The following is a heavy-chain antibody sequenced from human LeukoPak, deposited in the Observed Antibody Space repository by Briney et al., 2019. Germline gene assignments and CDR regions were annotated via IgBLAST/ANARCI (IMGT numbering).Heavy chain of an antibody. D-gene: IGHD5-18*01. CDR3: ARLSRLGRGYYYFDY. Sequence: GASVKVSCKASGGTFSSYAISWVRQAPGQGLEWMGGIIPIFGTANYAQKFQGRVTITADKSTSTAYMELSSLRSEDTAVFYCARLSRLGRGYYYFDYWGQGTLVTVSS. CDR1: GGTFSSYA. J-gene: IGHJ4*02. V-gene: IGHV1-69*06. CDR2: IIPIFGTA.